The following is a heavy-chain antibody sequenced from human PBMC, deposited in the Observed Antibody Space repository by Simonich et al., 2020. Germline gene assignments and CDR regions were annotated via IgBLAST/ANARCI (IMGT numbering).Heavy chain of an antibody. CDR2: IYWNDDK. Sequence: QITLKESGPTLVKPTQTLTLTCTFSGFSLSTSGVGVGWIRQPPGKALEWLALIYWNDDKRDSPPLKSRLTITKDTSKNQVVLTMTNMDPVDTATYYCAHKVGYFDLWGRGTLVTVSS. V-gene: IGHV2-5*01. CDR1: GFSLSTSGVG. J-gene: IGHJ2*01. CDR3: AHKVGYFDL.